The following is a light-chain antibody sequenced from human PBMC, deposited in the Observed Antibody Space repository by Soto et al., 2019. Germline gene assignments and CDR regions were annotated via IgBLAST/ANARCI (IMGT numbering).Light chain of an antibody. V-gene: IGKV3D-15*01. CDR2: DAS. J-gene: IGKJ2*01. CDR3: QQYNNWPPYT. CDR1: QSVRSN. Sequence: EIVMTQSPATLSVSPGERATLSCWASQSVRSNLAWYQQKPGQAPRLLIYDASTRASGIPARFSGSGSGTEFTLTISSLQSEDFSVYYCQQYNNWPPYTFGQGTKLEIK.